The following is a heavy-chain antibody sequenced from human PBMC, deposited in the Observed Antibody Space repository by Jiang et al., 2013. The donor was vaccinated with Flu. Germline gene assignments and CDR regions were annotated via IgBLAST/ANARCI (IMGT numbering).Heavy chain of an antibody. D-gene: IGHD3-10*01. CDR3: TREDYYGSGTSYYYYGMDV. CDR2: TYYRSKWYT. Sequence: WIRQSSSRRLEWLGRTYYRSKWYTEYAVFVKSRISINPDTSKNQFSLQLHSMTPEDTAVYYCTREDYYGSGTSYYYYGMDVWGQGTTVTVSS. V-gene: IGHV6-1*01. J-gene: IGHJ6*02.